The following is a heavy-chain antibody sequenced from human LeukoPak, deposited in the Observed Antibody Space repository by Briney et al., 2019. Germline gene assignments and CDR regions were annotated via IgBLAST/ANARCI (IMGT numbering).Heavy chain of an antibody. CDR1: GYTFTTYG. CDR2: ISAYNGNT. J-gene: IGHJ4*02. V-gene: IGHV1-18*01. D-gene: IGHD5-24*01. CDR3: ARGSSDGYNYGRESDY. Sequence: ASVKVSCKASGYTFTTYGINWVRQAPGQGLEWMGWISAYNGNTNYAQKLQGRVTMTTDTSTRTAYMELRSLRSDDTAVYYCARGSSDGYNYGRESDYWGQGTLVTVSS.